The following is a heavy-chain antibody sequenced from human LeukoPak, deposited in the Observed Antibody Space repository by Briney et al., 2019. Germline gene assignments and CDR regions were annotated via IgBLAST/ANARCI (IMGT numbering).Heavy chain of an antibody. Sequence: PSETLSLTCTVSGGSISSGDYYWSWIRQPPGKGLEWIGYIYYSGSTYYNPSLKSRVTISVDTSKNQFSLKLSSVTAADTAVYYCARGGDIVVVPAADWFDPWGQGTLVTVSS. J-gene: IGHJ5*02. V-gene: IGHV4-30-4*01. D-gene: IGHD2-2*01. CDR1: GGSISSGDYY. CDR2: IYYSGST. CDR3: ARGGDIVVVPAADWFDP.